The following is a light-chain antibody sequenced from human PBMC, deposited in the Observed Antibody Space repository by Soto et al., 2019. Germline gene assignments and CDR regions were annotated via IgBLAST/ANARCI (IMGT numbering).Light chain of an antibody. Sequence: DFQITSYPSSLSASLGKRVTITCRASQSISSYLNWYQQKPGKAPKLLIYAASSLQSGVPSRFSGSGSGTDFTLTISSLQPEDFATYYCQQSYSTPPITFGQGTRLEIK. V-gene: IGKV1-39*01. CDR3: QQSYSTPPIT. CDR2: AAS. CDR1: QSISSY. J-gene: IGKJ5*01.